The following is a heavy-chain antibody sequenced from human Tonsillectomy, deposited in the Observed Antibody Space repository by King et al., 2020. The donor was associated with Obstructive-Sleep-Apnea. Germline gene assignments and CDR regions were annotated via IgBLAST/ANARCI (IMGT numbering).Heavy chain of an antibody. CDR3: ARDRPYYGSGSSLDY. J-gene: IGHJ4*02. CDR2: IYYSGST. D-gene: IGHD3-10*01. Sequence: QLQESGPGLVKPSQTLSLTCTFSGGSISSGDYYWSWIRHPPGKGLEWIGYIYYSGSTYYNPSLKSRVTISVDTSKNQFSLKLSSVTAADTAVYYCARDRPYYGSGSSLDYWGQGTLVTVSS. V-gene: IGHV4-30-4*01. CDR1: GGSISSGDYY.